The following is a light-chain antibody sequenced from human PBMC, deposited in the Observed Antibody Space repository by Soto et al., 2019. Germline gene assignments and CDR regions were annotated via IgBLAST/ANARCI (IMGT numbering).Light chain of an antibody. CDR3: QQDYNSWT. CDR1: QSVSSRY. CDR2: ATS. V-gene: IGKV3-20*01. J-gene: IGKJ1*01. Sequence: EIVLTQSPGTLSLSPGETAALSCRASQSVSSRYLAWYQQKSGQAPRLLIYATSSRATDIPDRFSGSGSGTDFTLTISSLQPEDFAVYYCQQDYNSWTFGQGTKV.